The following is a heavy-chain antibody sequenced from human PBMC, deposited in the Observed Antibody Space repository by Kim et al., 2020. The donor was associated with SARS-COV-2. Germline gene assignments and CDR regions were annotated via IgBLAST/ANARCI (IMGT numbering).Heavy chain of an antibody. D-gene: IGHD3-10*01. CDR1: GFTFSSYA. J-gene: IGHJ4*02. V-gene: IGHV3-30-3*01. Sequence: GGSLRLSCAASGFTFSSYAMHWVRQAPGKGLEWVAVISYDGSNKYYADSVKGRFTISRENSKNTLYLQMNSLRAEDTAVYYYARDLDRGAMEPSPFDYWGQGTLVTVSS. CDR3: ARDLDRGAMEPSPFDY. CDR2: ISYDGSNK.